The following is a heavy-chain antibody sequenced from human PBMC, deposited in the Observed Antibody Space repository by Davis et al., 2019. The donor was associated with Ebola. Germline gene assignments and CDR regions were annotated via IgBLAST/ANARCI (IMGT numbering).Heavy chain of an antibody. CDR2: IYSGGST. D-gene: IGHD1-26*01. V-gene: IGHV3-66*01. J-gene: IGHJ4*02. Sequence: GESLKISCAASGFTVSSNYMSWVRQAPGKGLEWVSVIYSGGSTYYADSVKGRFTISRDNSKNTLYLQMNSLKAEDTAVYYCARVEKWELFIDYWGQGTLVTVSS. CDR1: GFTVSSNY. CDR3: ARVEKWELFIDY.